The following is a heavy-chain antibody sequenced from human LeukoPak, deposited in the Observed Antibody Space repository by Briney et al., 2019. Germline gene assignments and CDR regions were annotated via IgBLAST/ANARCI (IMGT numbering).Heavy chain of an antibody. Sequence: GGSLKLSCAASGFTVSSAYISWVRQAPGKGLEWLSAIYSDGNTYYADSVKGRFTIFRDNSKNMLYLQMNSLRADDTAVYYCARAPNGWYFDSWGQGTLVTVSS. J-gene: IGHJ4*02. V-gene: IGHV3-53*01. D-gene: IGHD6-19*01. CDR3: ARAPNGWYFDS. CDR2: IYSDGNT. CDR1: GFTVSSAY.